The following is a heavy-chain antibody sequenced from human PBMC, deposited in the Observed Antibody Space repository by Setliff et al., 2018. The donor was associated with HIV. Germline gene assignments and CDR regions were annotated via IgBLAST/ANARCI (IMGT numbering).Heavy chain of an antibody. CDR1: GYTFTSYY. CDR3: ASPTAIPH. CDR2: INAANGDT. J-gene: IGHJ4*02. D-gene: IGHD2-21*02. V-gene: IGHV1-3*01. Sequence: ASVKVSCKASGYTFTSYYMHWVRQAPGQGLEWMGLINAANGDTKYSQKFQGRVTITRDTSASTAYMELSSLRPEDTAVYYCASPTAIPHWGQGTLVTVSS.